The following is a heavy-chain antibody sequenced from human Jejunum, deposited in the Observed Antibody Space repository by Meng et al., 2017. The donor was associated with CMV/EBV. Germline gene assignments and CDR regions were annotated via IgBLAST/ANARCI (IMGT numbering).Heavy chain of an antibody. J-gene: IGHJ5*02. CDR1: IRDYY. CDR3: ARGDHCGTTACYPHWFDP. CDR2: IFSSGTT. V-gene: IGHV4-59*12. D-gene: IGHD2-2*01. Sequence: IRDYYWSWIRQPTGKGLEWIGYIFSSGTTDYNPSLKSRVTMSVDMSKNQFSLTLTSVTAADTAVYYCARGDHCGTTACYPHWFDPWGQGTLVTVSS.